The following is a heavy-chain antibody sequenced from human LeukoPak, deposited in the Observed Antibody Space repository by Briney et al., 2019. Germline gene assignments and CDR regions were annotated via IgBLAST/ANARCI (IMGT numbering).Heavy chain of an antibody. Sequence: GGSLRLSCAASGFTFSSYAMSGVRQAPGKGLEWVSAISGSGGSTYYADSVKGRFTISRDNSKNTLYLQMNSLRAEDTAVYYCAKGSRSYDILTGYWGQGTLVTVSS. D-gene: IGHD3-9*01. CDR1: GFTFSSYA. V-gene: IGHV3-23*01. CDR3: AKGSRSYDILTGY. CDR2: ISGSGGST. J-gene: IGHJ4*02.